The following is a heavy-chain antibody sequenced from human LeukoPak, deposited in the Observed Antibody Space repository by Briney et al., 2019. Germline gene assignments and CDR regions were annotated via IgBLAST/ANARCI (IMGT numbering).Heavy chain of an antibody. CDR3: ARDRTYSGYDN. J-gene: IGHJ4*02. CDR1: GFTFSSYS. V-gene: IGHV3-21*01. D-gene: IGHD5-12*01. Sequence: PGGSLRLSCAASGFTFSSYSMNWVRQAPGKGLEWVSSISSSSSYIYYADLVKGRFTISRDNAKNSLHLQMNSLRAEDTAVYYCARDRTYSGYDNWGQGTLVTVSS. CDR2: ISSSSSYI.